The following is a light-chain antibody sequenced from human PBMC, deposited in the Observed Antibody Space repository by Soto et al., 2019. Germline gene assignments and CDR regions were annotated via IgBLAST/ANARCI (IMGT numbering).Light chain of an antibody. V-gene: IGKV3-20*01. CDR1: QTVSNTY. J-gene: IGKJ4*01. CDR2: GAS. Sequence: EIVLTQFPGALSLSPGERVTLSCRASQTVSNTYLAWYQQKSGQAPKFLIYGASNRATGIPDRFSGSGSGTDFTLTISRLEPEDFAVYYCQQYGGSPRVTFGGGTKVEIK. CDR3: QQYGGSPRVT.